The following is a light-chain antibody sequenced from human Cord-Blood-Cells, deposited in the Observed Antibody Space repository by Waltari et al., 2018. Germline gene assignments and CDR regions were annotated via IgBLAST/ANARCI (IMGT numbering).Light chain of an antibody. Sequence: NFMLNQPHPVSETTGKTVTISCTRSSGSLATNYVQRYQPRPGSSPTTVIYEDNQRPSGVPDRFSGSIDSSSNSASLTISGLKTEDEADYYCQSYDSSNWVFGGGTKLTVL. CDR1: SGSLATNY. CDR2: EDN. CDR3: QSYDSSNWV. V-gene: IGLV6-57*01. J-gene: IGLJ3*02.